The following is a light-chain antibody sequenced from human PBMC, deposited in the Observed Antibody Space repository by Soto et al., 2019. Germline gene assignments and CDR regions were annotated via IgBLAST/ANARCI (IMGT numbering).Light chain of an antibody. Sequence: QSVLTQPASVSGSPGQSITISCTGTSSDVGAYNYVSCYQHHPGKVPKHMSYEITNRTSGVSDRFSGSKSGNTPSLTISGLHAEDEADYYCSSKRDSSTLFVFGTGTKVTVL. J-gene: IGLJ1*01. V-gene: IGLV2-14*01. CDR1: SSDVGAYNY. CDR3: SSKRDSSTLFV. CDR2: EIT.